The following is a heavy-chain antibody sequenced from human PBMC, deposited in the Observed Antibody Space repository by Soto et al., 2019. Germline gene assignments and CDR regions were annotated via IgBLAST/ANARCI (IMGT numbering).Heavy chain of an antibody. CDR1: GFTFGDYV. J-gene: IGHJ6*02. CDR3: SRHRDDGYEMYYYAMDF. V-gene: IGHV3-49*04. Sequence: SLRLSCTTSGFTFGDYVLSWVRQAPGKGLEWVGFIRSKPHGGTTQYAASVKGRFTISRDDSKSIAYLQMNSLKNEDTAAYYCSRHRDDGYEMYYYAMDFWGQGLTVTVS. D-gene: IGHD5-12*01. CDR2: IRSKPHGGTT.